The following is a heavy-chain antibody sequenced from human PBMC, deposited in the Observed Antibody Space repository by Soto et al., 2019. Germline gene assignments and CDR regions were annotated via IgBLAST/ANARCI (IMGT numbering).Heavy chain of an antibody. CDR1: GGSISSGGYY. J-gene: IGHJ4*02. CDR3: ARSTIAAAGMHY. CDR2: IYYSGST. Sequence: SETLSLTCTVSGGSISSGGYYWSWIRQHPGMGLEWIGYIYYSGSTYYNPSLKSRVTISVDTSKNQFSLKLSSVTAADTAVYYCARSTIAAAGMHYWGQGTLVTVSS. V-gene: IGHV4-31*03. D-gene: IGHD6-13*01.